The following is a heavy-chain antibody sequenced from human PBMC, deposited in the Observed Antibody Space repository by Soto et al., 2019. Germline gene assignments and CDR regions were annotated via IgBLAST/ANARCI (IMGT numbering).Heavy chain of an antibody. J-gene: IGHJ4*02. CDR2: ISGSGRIT. CDR1: GFSFSSYA. D-gene: IGHD2-15*01. CDR3: VKERIELWLIDY. Sequence: VQLQESGGGLAQPGESLRLSCVASGFSFSSYAMTWVRQSPGKGFEWVSTISGSGRITDYADSVKGRFTTSNDTSTNTLFLQMSSLTADDTAVYYCVKERIELWLIDYWGQGTLVTVSS. V-gene: IGHV3-23*01.